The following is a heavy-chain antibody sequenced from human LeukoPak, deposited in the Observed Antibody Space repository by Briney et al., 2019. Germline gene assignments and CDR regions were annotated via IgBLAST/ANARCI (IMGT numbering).Heavy chain of an antibody. CDR3: ASLLMTTVIVE. Sequence: SQTLSLTCAVSGGSISSGGYSWSWIRQPPGKGLEWIGYIYHSGSTYYNPSLKSRVTISVDTSRNQFSLKLSSVTAADTAVYYCASLLMTTVIVEWGQGTLVTVSS. CDR2: IYHSGST. V-gene: IGHV4-30-2*01. J-gene: IGHJ4*02. CDR1: GGSISSGGYS. D-gene: IGHD4-4*01.